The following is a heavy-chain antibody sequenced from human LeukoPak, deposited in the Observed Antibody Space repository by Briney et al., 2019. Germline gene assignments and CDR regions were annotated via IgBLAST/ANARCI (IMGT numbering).Heavy chain of an antibody. J-gene: IGHJ3*02. V-gene: IGHV3-21*01. D-gene: IGHD2-21*02. CDR2: ISSSSYI. CDR1: GFTFSSYS. CDR3: ASTPGAYCGGDCYSPKTTDAFDI. Sequence: PGGSLRLSCAASGFTFSSYSMNWVRQAPGKGLEWVSSISSSSYIYYADSVKGRFTISRDNAKNSLYLQMNSLSAEDTAVYYCASTPGAYCGGDCYSPKTTDAFDIWGQGTMVTVSS.